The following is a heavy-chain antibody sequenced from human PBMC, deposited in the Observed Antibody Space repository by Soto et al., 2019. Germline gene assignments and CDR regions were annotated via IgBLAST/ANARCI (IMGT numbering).Heavy chain of an antibody. Sequence: PSETLSLTCAVSGGSISSSNWWSWVRQPPGKGLEWIGEIYHSVSTNYNPSLKSRVTISVDKSKNQFSLKLSSVTAADTAVYYCARSPITIFGVVINYYYGMDVWGQGTTVTFYS. D-gene: IGHD3-3*01. V-gene: IGHV4-4*02. CDR2: IYHSVST. J-gene: IGHJ6*02. CDR1: GGSISSSNW. CDR3: ARSPITIFGVVINYYYGMDV.